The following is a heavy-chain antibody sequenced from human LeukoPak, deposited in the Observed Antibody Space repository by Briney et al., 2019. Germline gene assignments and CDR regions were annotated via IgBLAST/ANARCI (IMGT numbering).Heavy chain of an antibody. CDR1: GGSISRYY. CDR3: ARVNPSCGGDCYTDY. V-gene: IGHV4-59*01. CDR2: IYYSGST. D-gene: IGHD2-21*02. J-gene: IGHJ4*02. Sequence: SETLSLTCTVSGGSISRYYWSWIRQPPGKRLEWIGCIYYSGSTNYNPSLKSRVTISVDTSKNQFSLKLSSVTAADTAVYYCARVNPSCGGDCYTDYWGQGTLVTVSS.